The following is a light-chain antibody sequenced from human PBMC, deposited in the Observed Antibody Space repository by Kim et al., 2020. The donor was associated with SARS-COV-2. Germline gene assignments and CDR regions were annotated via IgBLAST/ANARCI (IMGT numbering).Light chain of an antibody. Sequence: YPGERATLSCRASQSVSSYLAWYQQKPGQAHRLLIYDASNRATGIPARFSGSGSGTDFTLTISSLEPEDFAVYYCQQRSNWPPLTFGGGTKVDIK. CDR2: DAS. J-gene: IGKJ4*01. CDR1: QSVSSY. CDR3: QQRSNWPPLT. V-gene: IGKV3-11*01.